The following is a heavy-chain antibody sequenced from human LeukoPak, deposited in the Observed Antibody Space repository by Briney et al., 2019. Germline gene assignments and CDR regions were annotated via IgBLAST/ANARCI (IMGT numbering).Heavy chain of an antibody. CDR3: AAIGSLHDAFDI. CDR2: IYYSGST. CDR1: GGSISSYY. J-gene: IGHJ3*02. Sequence: SETLSPTCTVSGGSISSYYWSWIRQPPGKGLEWIGYIYYSGSTNYNPSLKSRVTISVDMSKNQFSLKLSSVTAADTAVYYCAAIGSLHDAFDIWGQGTMVTVSS. V-gene: IGHV4-59*08.